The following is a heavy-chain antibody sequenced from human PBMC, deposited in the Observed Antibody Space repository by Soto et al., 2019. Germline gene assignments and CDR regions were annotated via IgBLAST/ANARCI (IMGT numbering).Heavy chain of an antibody. CDR1: GYTFTSYG. V-gene: IGHV1-18*01. D-gene: IGHD5-12*01. CDR3: ARVQSGYDFAY. CDR2: ISANNGNI. J-gene: IGHJ4*02. Sequence: QVQLVQSGAEVKKPGASVKVSCKASGYTFTSYGINWVRQAPGQGLEWMGWISANNGNIHYAQKLQGRVTMTTDTSRSTAYMELRSLRSDDTDVYYCARVQSGYDFAYWGQGTLVTVSS.